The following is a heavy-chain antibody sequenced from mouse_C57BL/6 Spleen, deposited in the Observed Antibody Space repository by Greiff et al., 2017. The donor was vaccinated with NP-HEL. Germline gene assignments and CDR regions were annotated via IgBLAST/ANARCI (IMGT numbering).Heavy chain of an antibody. CDR1: GYAFSSSW. J-gene: IGHJ2*01. V-gene: IGHV1-82*01. Sequence: QVQLQQSGPELVKPGASVKISCEASGYAFSSSWMNWVKQRPGKGLEWIGRIYPGDGDTNYNGKFKGKATLTADKSSSTAYMQLSSLTSEDSAVYFCARRDSNYALDYWGQGTTLTVSS. CDR3: ARRDSNYALDY. D-gene: IGHD2-5*01. CDR2: IYPGDGDT.